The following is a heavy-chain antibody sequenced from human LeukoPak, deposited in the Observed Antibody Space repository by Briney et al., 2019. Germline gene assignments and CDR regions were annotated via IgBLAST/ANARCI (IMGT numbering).Heavy chain of an antibody. V-gene: IGHV4-30-4*01. D-gene: IGHD1/OR15-1a*01. J-gene: IGHJ4*02. CDR1: GGSISSGDYY. Sequence: PSETLSLTCTVSGGSISSGDYYWSWIRQPPGKGLEWIGYIYYSGSTYYNPSLKSRVTISVDTSKNQFSLKLSSVTAADTAVYYCARAEGSLRTFDYWGQGTLVTVSS. CDR2: IYYSGST. CDR3: ARAEGSLRTFDY.